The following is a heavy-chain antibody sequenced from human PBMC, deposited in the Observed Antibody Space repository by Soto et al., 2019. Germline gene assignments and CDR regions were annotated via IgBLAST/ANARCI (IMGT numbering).Heavy chain of an antibody. J-gene: IGHJ3*01. V-gene: IGHV3-23*01. CDR1: GFTFND. Sequence: EVQVLESGGGLVQPGGSLRLSCAASGFTFNDINWIRQAPGKGLEWISRITGGGSTDYVCSEKGGFTISRDNTQNTGYLHKRSLRVHNTAVYFCARDPSGGGSFPMWGQGTGVTVSS. D-gene: IGHD1-26*01. CDR3: ARDPSGGGSFPM. CDR2: ITGGGST.